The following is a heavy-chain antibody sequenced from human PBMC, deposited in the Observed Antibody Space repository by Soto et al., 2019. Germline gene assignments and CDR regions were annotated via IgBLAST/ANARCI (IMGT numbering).Heavy chain of an antibody. D-gene: IGHD2-2*01. J-gene: IGHJ4*02. CDR1: GFTFTDYW. CDR2: IDLIGSDK. V-gene: IGHV3-7*01. CDR3: ASQYAH. Sequence: GGSLRLSCAASGFTFTDYWMSWVRQVAGKGLEWVANIDLIGSDKYYVDSVKGRFTISRDNAKNSLYLQMNSLRAEDTAVYYCASQYAHWGQGILVTVSS.